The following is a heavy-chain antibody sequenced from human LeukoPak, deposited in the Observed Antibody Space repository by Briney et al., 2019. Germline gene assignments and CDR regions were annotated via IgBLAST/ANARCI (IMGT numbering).Heavy chain of an antibody. D-gene: IGHD3-3*01. CDR3: ARRTYDFWSGYFYYYYMDV. J-gene: IGHJ6*03. V-gene: IGHV4-39*07. Sequence: SETLSLTCTVSGGSISSGDYYWSWIRQPPGKGLEWIGEINHSGSTNYNPSLKSRVTISVDTSKNQFSLKLSSVTAADTAVYYCARRTYDFWSGYFYYYYMDVWGKGTTVTVSS. CDR1: GGSISSGDYY. CDR2: INHSGST.